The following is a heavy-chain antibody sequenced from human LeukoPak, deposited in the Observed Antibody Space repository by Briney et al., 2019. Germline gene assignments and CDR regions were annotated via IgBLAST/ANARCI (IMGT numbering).Heavy chain of an antibody. CDR1: GYSFTSYW. D-gene: IGHD6-13*01. CDR2: IYPGDSDT. V-gene: IGHV5-51*01. J-gene: IGHJ5*02. Sequence: GESLKISCKGSGYSFTSYWIGWVRQMPGKGLEWMGIIYPGDSDTRYSPSFQGQVTISADKSISTAYLQWTSLPASDPAMYYCAKMQQRTWFAPWGQAPLVTVSS. CDR3: AKMQQRTWFAP.